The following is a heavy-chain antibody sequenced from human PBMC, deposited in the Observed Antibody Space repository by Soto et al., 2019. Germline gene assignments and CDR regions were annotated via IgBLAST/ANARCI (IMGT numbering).Heavy chain of an antibody. CDR2: ISYDGSNK. V-gene: IGHV3-30-3*01. Sequence: GGSLRLSCAASGFTFSSYAMHWVRQAPGKGLEWVAVISYDGSNKYYADYVKGRFTISRDNSKNTLFLQMNSLRVEDTAVYYCAMSPYYDFWSGYPRNYYYYGMDVWGQGTTVTVSS. D-gene: IGHD3-3*01. CDR3: AMSPYYDFWSGYPRNYYYYGMDV. CDR1: GFTFSSYA. J-gene: IGHJ6*02.